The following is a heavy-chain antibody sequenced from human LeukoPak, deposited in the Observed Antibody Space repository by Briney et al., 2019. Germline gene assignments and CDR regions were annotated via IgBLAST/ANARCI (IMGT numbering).Heavy chain of an antibody. V-gene: IGHV4-39*01. CDR1: GGSITSSNYY. CDR3: ARQNGGWQPLDY. Sequence: SETLSLTCTVSGGSITSSNYYWGWIRQPPGKGLEWIGSIYYSGKTYYNSSLKSRVTISADTSNNQFSLKLRSVTAADTAVYYCARQNGGWQPLDYWGQGTLVTVSS. D-gene: IGHD4-23*01. J-gene: IGHJ4*02. CDR2: IYYSGKT.